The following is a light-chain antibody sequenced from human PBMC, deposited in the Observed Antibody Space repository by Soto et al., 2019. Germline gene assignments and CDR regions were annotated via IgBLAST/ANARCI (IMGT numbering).Light chain of an antibody. Sequence: QSVLTQPASVSGSPGQSITISCTGTSSDVGGYNYVSWYQQHPGKAPKLLIHTDNQRPSGVSDRFSGSKSGTSASLAISELQSEDEADYYCAAWDDSLNGPVFGGGTQLTVL. CDR2: TDN. CDR3: AAWDDSLNGPV. CDR1: SSDVGGYNY. J-gene: IGLJ3*02. V-gene: IGLV2-14*01.